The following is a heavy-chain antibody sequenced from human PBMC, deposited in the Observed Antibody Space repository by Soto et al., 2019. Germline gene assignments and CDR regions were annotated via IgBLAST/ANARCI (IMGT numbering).Heavy chain of an antibody. CDR1: GGTFSSYA. J-gene: IGHJ5*02. D-gene: IGHD3-22*01. Sequence: GASVKVSCKASGGTFSSYAISWVRQAPGQGLEWMGGIIPIFGTANYAQKFQGRVTITADESTSTAYMELSSLRSEDTAVYYCARGGGRITMIVPQNWFDPWGQGTLVTVSS. V-gene: IGHV1-69*13. CDR3: ARGGGRITMIVPQNWFDP. CDR2: IIPIFGTA.